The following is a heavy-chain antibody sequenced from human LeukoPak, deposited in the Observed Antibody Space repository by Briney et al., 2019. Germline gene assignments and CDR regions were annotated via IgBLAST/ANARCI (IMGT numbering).Heavy chain of an antibody. J-gene: IGHJ5*02. CDR3: ARGGRYYGSGRENWFDP. Sequence: ASVKVSCKASGYTFTSYYMHWVRQAPGQGLEWMGIINPSGGSTSYAQKFQGRVTMTRDMSTSTVYMELSRLRSDDTAVYYCARGGRYYGSGRENWFDPWGQGTLVTVSS. CDR2: INPSGGST. V-gene: IGHV1-46*01. CDR1: GYTFTSYY. D-gene: IGHD3-10*01.